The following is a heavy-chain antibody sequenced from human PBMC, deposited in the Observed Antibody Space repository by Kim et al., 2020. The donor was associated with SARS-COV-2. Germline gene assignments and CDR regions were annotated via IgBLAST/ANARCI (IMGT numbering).Heavy chain of an antibody. CDR3: ARGGIFGAWDFDY. V-gene: IGHV1-18*01. D-gene: IGHD3-3*01. J-gene: IGHJ4*02. Sequence: YAQKLQGRVTMTTDTSTSTAYMELRSLRSDDTAVYYCARGGIFGAWDFDYWGQGTLVTVSS.